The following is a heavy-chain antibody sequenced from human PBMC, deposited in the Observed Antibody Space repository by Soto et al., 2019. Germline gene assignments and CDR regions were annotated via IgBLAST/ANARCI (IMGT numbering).Heavy chain of an antibody. CDR3: ATYSGYALPMDV. D-gene: IGHD5-12*01. Sequence: EVQLVESGGGLVQPGGSLRLSCAASGFALSSYWMTWVHQAPGKGLEWVASIDNYGSEIHYVGSVKGRFTISRDNAKNSVYLQMNSLRAEDSAMYYCATYSGYALPMDVWGKGTTVTVSS. CDR2: IDNYGSEI. V-gene: IGHV3-7*01. CDR1: GFALSSYW. J-gene: IGHJ6*03.